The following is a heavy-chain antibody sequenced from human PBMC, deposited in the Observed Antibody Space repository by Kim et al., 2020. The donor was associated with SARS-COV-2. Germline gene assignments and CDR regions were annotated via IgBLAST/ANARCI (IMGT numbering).Heavy chain of an antibody. CDR1: GFTFSIYH. CDR3: ARDRARLHFLEVFPNFD. Sequence: GGSLRLSCVASGFTFSIYHMNWVRQAPGKGLEWVSSIRSSSSDIYYADSVKGRFTISRDNAKNTLFLQINSLRAEDTAMYYCARDRARLHFLEVFPNFD. J-gene: IGHJ4*01. D-gene: IGHD3-3*01. CDR2: IRSSSSDI. V-gene: IGHV3-21*06.